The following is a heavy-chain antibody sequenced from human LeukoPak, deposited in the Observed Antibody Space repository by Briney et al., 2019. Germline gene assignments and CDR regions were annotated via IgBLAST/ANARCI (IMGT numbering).Heavy chain of an antibody. CDR2: ISAYNGNT. V-gene: IGHV1-18*04. D-gene: IGHD1-26*01. CDR3: ARGIDSASPPLGTFEI. CDR1: GYTFTSYG. Sequence: ASVKVSCKASGYTFTSYGITWVRQAPGQGLEWVGWISAYNGNTNYEQKLQGRVTMTRDTSTGTVYMELRSLRSDDTAVYYCARGIDSASPPLGTFEIWGQGTMVTVSS. J-gene: IGHJ3*02.